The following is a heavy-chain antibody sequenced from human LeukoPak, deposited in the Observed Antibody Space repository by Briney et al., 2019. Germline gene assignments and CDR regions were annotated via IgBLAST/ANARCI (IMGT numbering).Heavy chain of an antibody. CDR2: INPKTGGT. CDR1: GYTFTDSY. D-gene: IGHD2/OR15-2a*01. J-gene: IGHJ4*02. CDR3: AKLSTT. V-gene: IGHV1-2*02. Sequence: ASVKVSCKASGYTFTDSYIHWVRQAPGRGLECMGWINPKTGGTNYVQKFQGRVTMTADTSISTVYMELTGLKSDDTAVYYCAKLSTTWGPGTLVIVSS.